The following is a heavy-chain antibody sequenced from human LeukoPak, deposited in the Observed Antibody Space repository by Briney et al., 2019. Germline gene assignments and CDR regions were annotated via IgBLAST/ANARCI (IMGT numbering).Heavy chain of an antibody. J-gene: IGHJ1*01. CDR2: IYGIENT. V-gene: IGHV4-59*08. CDR3: AGRGQRYFRD. Sequence: ASETLSLTCSISADSITSGYWSWIRQPPGKGLEWIGYIYGIENTDYNPSLKSRVTISLDMSKNQLSLNLTAVTAADTAVYYCAGRGQRYFRDWGQGTLVTASS. CDR1: ADSITSGY.